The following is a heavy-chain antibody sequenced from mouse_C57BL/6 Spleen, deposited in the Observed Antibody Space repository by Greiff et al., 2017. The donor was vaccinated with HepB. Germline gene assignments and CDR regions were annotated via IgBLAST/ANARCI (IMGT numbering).Heavy chain of an antibody. J-gene: IGHJ4*01. CDR1: GYTFTSYW. Sequence: QVQLQQPGTELVKPGASVKLSCKASGYTFTSYWMHWVKRRPGQGLEWIGNINPSNGDTNYNEKFKSKATLTVVKSSSTAYMQLSSLTSEDSAVYYWASPDRGNAMDYWGQGTSVTVSS. V-gene: IGHV1-53*01. CDR2: INPSNGDT. D-gene: IGHD2-14*01. CDR3: ASPDRGNAMDY.